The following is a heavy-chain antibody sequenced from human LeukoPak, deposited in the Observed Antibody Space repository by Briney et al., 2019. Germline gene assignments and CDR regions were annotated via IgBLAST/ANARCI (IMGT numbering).Heavy chain of an antibody. Sequence: PSETLSLTCAVYGGSFSGYYWSWIRQPPGKGLEWIGEINHSGSTNYNPSLKSRATISVDTSKNQFSLKLSSVTAADTAVYYCMSFGHYYMDVWGKGTTVTVSS. CDR2: INHSGST. CDR3: MSFGHYYMDV. D-gene: IGHD3-10*01. V-gene: IGHV4-34*01. J-gene: IGHJ6*03. CDR1: GGSFSGYY.